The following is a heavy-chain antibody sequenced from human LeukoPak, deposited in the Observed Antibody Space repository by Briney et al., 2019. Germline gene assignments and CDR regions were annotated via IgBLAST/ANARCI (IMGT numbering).Heavy chain of an antibody. CDR2: IIPILGIA. CDR1: GGTFSSYA. CDR3: ARARDEGHDYVWGSYRMGYFDY. Sequence: SVKVSCKASGGTFSSYAISWVRQAPGQGLEWMGRIIPILGIANYAQKFQGRVTITADKSTSTAYMELSSLRSEDTAVYYCARARDEGHDYVWGSYRMGYFDYWGQGTLVTVSS. V-gene: IGHV1-69*04. J-gene: IGHJ4*02. D-gene: IGHD3-16*02.